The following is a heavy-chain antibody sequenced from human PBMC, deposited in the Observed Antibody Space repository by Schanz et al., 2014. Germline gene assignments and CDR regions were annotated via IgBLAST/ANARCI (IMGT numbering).Heavy chain of an antibody. D-gene: IGHD2-21*01. CDR2: INTNTANP. CDR1: GYTFAMYD. J-gene: IGHJ5*02. Sequence: QVQLVQSGSELKKPGASVKVSCKASGYTFAMYDMNWVRQAPGQGLEWMGWINTNTANPTYAQGFTGRFVYTLDASVTTAYLEISSLKAEDTAVYYCARAVGGNSALEWFDPWGQGTLVPVSS. CDR3: ARAVGGNSALEWFDP. V-gene: IGHV7-4-1*02.